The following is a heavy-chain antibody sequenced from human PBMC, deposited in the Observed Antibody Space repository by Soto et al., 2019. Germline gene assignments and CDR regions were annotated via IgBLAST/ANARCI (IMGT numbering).Heavy chain of an antibody. CDR3: ARDSGYCSSTSCPKGPYYYYGMDV. J-gene: IGHJ6*02. V-gene: IGHV1-69*06. CDR1: GGTFSSYA. D-gene: IGHD2-2*03. Sequence: SVKVSCKASGGTFSSYAISWVRQAPGQGLEWMGGIIPIFGTANYAQKFQGRVTITADKSTSTAYMELSSLRSEDTAVYYCARDSGYCSSTSCPKGPYYYYGMDVWGQGTTVIVSS. CDR2: IIPIFGTA.